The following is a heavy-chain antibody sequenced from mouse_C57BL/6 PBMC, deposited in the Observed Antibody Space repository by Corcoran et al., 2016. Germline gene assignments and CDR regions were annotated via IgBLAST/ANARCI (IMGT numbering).Heavy chain of an antibody. CDR3: ARPFTTVGGRYFDD. D-gene: IGHD1-1*01. CDR1: GYTFTDYY. Sequence: QVQLKQSGPELVKPGASVKISCKASGYTFTDYYINWVKQRPGQGLEWIGWIFPGSGNTYYNEKFKGKATLTADKSSSTAYMQLSSLTSEDSAVYFCARPFTTVGGRYFDDWGTGTTVTVSS. CDR2: IFPGSGNT. J-gene: IGHJ1*03. V-gene: IGHV1-75*01.